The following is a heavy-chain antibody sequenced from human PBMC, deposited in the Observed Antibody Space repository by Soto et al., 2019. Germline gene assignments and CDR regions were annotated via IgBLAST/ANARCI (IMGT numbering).Heavy chain of an antibody. Sequence: QITLKESGPTLVKPTQTLTLTCTFSGFSLSTSGVGVGWIRQPPGKALEWLALIYWDDDKRYSPSLKSRLTITKDTSKNQVVLTMTNMDPVDTATYYCAHSPQYFEPSGYYWTLFDYWGQGTLVTVSS. J-gene: IGHJ4*02. CDR2: IYWDDDK. V-gene: IGHV2-5*02. D-gene: IGHD3-22*01. CDR3: AHSPQYFEPSGYYWTLFDY. CDR1: GFSLSTSGVG.